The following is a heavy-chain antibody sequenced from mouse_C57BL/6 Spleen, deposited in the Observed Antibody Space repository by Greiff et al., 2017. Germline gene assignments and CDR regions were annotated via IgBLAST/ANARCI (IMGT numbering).Heavy chain of an antibody. CDR2: IDPENGDT. CDR1: GFNIKDDY. J-gene: IGHJ4*01. V-gene: IGHV14-4*01. CDR3: TTGYARDQ. Sequence: EVKLMESGAELVRPGASVKLSCTASGFNIKDDYMHWVKQRPEQGLEWIGWIDPENGDTEYASKFQGKATITAETSSNTAYLQLSSLTSEDTAVNYCTTGYARDQGGRGTSDTVSS.